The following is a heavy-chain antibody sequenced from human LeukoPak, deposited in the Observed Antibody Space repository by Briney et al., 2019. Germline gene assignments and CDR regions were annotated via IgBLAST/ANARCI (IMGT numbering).Heavy chain of an antibody. J-gene: IGHJ6*03. CDR2: IRFDGTSE. CDR3: AKTSLSDPSGHYYYMDV. Sequence: RGSLRLSCAASGFTFSNFGMRWVRQTPGKGLEWVAFIRFDGTSEFYADSVKARFTISRDNSQNTVSLQLNNLRIEDTALYYCAKTSLSDPSGHYYYMDVWGKGTTVTVSS. CDR1: GFTFSNFG. D-gene: IGHD3-3*01. V-gene: IGHV3-30*02.